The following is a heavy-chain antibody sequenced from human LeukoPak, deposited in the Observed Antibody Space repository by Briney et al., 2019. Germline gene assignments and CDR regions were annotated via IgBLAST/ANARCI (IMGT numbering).Heavy chain of an antibody. D-gene: IGHD5-18*01. J-gene: IGHJ3*02. CDR3: ARPGVGSGRYGAFDI. CDR2: IYHSGST. CDR1: GGSISRYY. V-gene: IGHV4-59*08. Sequence: SETLSLTCTVSGGSISRYYWSWIRQPPGKGLEWIGYIYHSGSTDYNPSLKSRVTISVDTSKNQFSLKLTSVTAADTAVYYCARPGVGSGRYGAFDIWGQGTMVTVSS.